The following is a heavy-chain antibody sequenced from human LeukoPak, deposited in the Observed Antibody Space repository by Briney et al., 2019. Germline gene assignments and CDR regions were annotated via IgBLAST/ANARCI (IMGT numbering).Heavy chain of an antibody. V-gene: IGHV1-2*02. D-gene: IGHD6-13*01. J-gene: IGHJ4*02. CDR2: INPNSGGT. Sequence: ASVKVSCKASGYTFTGCYMHWVRQAPGQGLEWMGWINPNSGGTNFAQKFQGRVTMTRDTSISTAYMELSRLRSDDTAVYYCAVSGYSSSWPTEDFDYWGQGTLVTVSS. CDR3: AVSGYSSSWPTEDFDY. CDR1: GYTFTGCY.